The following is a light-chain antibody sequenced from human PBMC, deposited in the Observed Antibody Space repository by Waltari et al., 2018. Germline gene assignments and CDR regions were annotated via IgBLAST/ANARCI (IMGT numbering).Light chain of an antibody. CDR3: AAWDDSLNAWV. V-gene: IGLV1-44*01. CDR2: IHN. CDR1: TSNIGSST. J-gene: IGLJ3*02. Sequence: QSMLTQPPSASGAPGQSVTISCSGSTSNIGSSTVNWYQQLPGTAPKLLISIHNERPSGVPDRFSGSTSGTSASLAISGLQSEDEADYYCAAWDDSLNAWVFGGGTKLTVL.